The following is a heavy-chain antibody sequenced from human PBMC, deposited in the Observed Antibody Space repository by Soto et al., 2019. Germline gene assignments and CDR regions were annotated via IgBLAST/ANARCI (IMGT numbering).Heavy chain of an antibody. J-gene: IGHJ4*02. D-gene: IGHD2-8*01. Sequence: GGSLRLSCVASGFNFNNAWMNWVRQGPGRGLEWVGRISTDGSITDYADSVKGRFTVSRDNAKNTLYLQMNSLRVDDTAVYYCARDTNGLHYWGQGTLVTVSS. CDR1: GFNFNNAW. CDR2: ISTDGSIT. CDR3: ARDTNGLHY. V-gene: IGHV3-74*01.